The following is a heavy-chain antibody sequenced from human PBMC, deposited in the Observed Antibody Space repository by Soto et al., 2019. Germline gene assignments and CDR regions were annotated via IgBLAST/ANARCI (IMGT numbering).Heavy chain of an antibody. CDR3: ARDREWLFRPPDYYGMDV. CDR2: ISYDGSNK. Sequence: QVQLVESGGGVVQPGRSLRLSCAASGFTFSSYAMHWVRQAPGKGLEWVAVISYDGSNKYYADSVKGRFTISRDNSKNTLYLQMNGLRAEDTAVYYCARDREWLFRPPDYYGMDVWGQGTTVTVSS. J-gene: IGHJ6*02. CDR1: GFTFSSYA. V-gene: IGHV3-30-3*01. D-gene: IGHD3-3*01.